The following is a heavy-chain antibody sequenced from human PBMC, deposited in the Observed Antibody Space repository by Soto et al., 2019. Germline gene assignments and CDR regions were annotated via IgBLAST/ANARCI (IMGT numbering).Heavy chain of an antibody. Sequence: ASVKXSCKASGYTFSDFYISWVRQAPGQGLEWMGWINPNSGDTNYAQKFKGWVTMTRDTSINTAYMELTRLGPDDTAMYFCATAGRRSCGDDCYLDYWGQGSPVTVSS. CDR1: GYTFSDFY. D-gene: IGHD2-21*02. CDR3: ATAGRRSCGDDCYLDY. V-gene: IGHV1-2*04. CDR2: INPNSGDT. J-gene: IGHJ4*02.